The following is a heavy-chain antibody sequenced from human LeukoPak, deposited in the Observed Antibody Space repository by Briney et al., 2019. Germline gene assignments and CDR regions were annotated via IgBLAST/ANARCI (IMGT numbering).Heavy chain of an antibody. V-gene: IGHV7-4-1*01. CDR2: INTNTGNP. CDR3: ARPGQADAFDI. CDR1: GYTFTSYA. J-gene: IGHJ3*02. Sequence: ASVKVSCKASGYTFTSYAMNWVRQASGQGLEWMGWINTNTGNPTYAQGFTGRFVFSLDTSVSTAYLQIRSLKAEDTAVYYCARPGQADAFDIWGQGTMVTVSS.